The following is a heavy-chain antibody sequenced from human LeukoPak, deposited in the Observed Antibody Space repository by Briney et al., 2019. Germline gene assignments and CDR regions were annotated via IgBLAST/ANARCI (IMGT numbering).Heavy chain of an antibody. CDR2: ISSSAI. CDR1: GFTFSSYW. V-gene: IGHV3-48*04. D-gene: IGHD3-22*01. J-gene: IGHJ4*02. Sequence: GGSLRLSCAASGFTFSSYWMSWVRQTPGKGLEWVSYISSSAILYADSVKGRFTISRDNAKNSLYLQMNSLRAEDTAVYYCARGPNYDSSGYPHYWGQGTLVTVSS. CDR3: ARGPNYDSSGYPHY.